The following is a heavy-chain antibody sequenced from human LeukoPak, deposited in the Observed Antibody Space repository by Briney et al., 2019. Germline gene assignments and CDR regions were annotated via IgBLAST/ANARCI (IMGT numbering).Heavy chain of an antibody. CDR2: IKQDGSEK. D-gene: IGHD3-3*02. CDR1: GFTFSSYW. J-gene: IGHJ4*02. Sequence: PGGSLRLSCAASGFTFSSYWMSWVRQAPGKGLEWVANIKQDGSEKYYVDSVKGRFTISRDNAKNSLYLQMNSLRVEDTAVYYCARNFGPRSNIILASDARTRALDYWGQGTLVTVSS. CDR3: ARNFGPRSNIILASDARTRALDY. V-gene: IGHV3-7*01.